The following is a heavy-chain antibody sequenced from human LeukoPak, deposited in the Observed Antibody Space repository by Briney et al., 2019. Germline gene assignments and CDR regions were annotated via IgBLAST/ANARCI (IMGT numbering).Heavy chain of an antibody. D-gene: IGHD4-17*01. J-gene: IGHJ6*03. CDR3: ARGTYGYYMDV. CDR1: NYSISNSLY. V-gene: IGHV4-38-2*02. CDR2: IYRSGST. Sequence: PSETLSLTCSGSNYSISNSLYWGWLRQPPGRGLEWIGSIYRSGSTFYNPSLKSRVTISLDTSKNQFSLKLSSVTAADTAVYFCARGTYGYYMDVWGKGTTVTVSS.